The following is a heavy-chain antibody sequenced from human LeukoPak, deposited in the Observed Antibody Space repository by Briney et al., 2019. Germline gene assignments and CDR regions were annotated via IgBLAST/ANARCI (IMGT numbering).Heavy chain of an antibody. J-gene: IGHJ4*02. CDR3: AKTSRVHSSGWYEPGSLDY. V-gene: IGHV3-23*01. CDR2: ISGSGGST. Sequence: GGSLRLSCAASGFTFSSYAMSWVRQAPGKGLEWVSAISGSGGSTYYADSVKGRFTISRDNSKNTLYLQMNSLRAEDTAVYYCAKTSRVHSSGWYEPGSLDYWGQGTLVTVSS. D-gene: IGHD6-19*01. CDR1: GFTFSSYA.